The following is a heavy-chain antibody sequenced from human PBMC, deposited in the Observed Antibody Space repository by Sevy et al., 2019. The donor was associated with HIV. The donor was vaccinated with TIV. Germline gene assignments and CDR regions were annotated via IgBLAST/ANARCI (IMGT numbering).Heavy chain of an antibody. Sequence: ASVKVSCKASGYTFTSYDINWVRQATGQGLEWMGWMNPNSGNTGYAQKFQGRVTMTRNTSISTAYMELSSLRSEETAVYYCARAAVAGTRAWFDPWGQGTLVTVSS. CDR2: MNPNSGNT. CDR1: GYTFTSYD. V-gene: IGHV1-8*01. CDR3: ARAAVAGTRAWFDP. D-gene: IGHD6-19*01. J-gene: IGHJ5*02.